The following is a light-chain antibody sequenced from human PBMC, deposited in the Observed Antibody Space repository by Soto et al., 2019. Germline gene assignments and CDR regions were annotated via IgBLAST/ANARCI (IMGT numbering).Light chain of an antibody. CDR3: QQYGSSPDT. CDR1: QSVSSSY. CDR2: GAS. J-gene: IGKJ2*01. Sequence: EIVLTQSPGPLSLSPGERATLSCRASQSVSSSYLAWYQQKPGQAPRLLIYGASSRATGIPDRFSGSGSGTDFTLTISRQEPEVFAVYYCQQYGSSPDTFGQGPKLEIK. V-gene: IGKV3-20*01.